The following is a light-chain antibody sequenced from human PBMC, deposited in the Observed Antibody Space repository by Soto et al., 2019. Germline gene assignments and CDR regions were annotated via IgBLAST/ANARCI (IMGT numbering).Light chain of an antibody. CDR3: CLYAVTFYV. V-gene: IGLV2-11*01. J-gene: IGLJ1*01. CDR1: SSDVGTYDF. CDR2: DVS. Sequence: QSALTQPRSVSGSPGQSVTISCTGTSSDVGTYDFVSWYQQHPGKAPRLMIFDVSERPSGVPDRFSGSKSGNTASLTISGLQAEDEGDYYCCLYAVTFYVFGNATTVTVL.